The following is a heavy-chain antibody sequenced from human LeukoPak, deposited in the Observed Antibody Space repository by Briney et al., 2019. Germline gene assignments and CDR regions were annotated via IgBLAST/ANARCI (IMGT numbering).Heavy chain of an antibody. J-gene: IGHJ4*02. CDR2: INPNSGGT. CDR1: GYTFTGYY. D-gene: IGHD6-13*01. V-gene: IGHV1-2*02. CDR3: ARVPRGSSWYRDY. Sequence: ASVKVSCKASGYTFTGYYMHWVRQAPGQGLEWMGWINPNSGGTNYAQKFQGRVTMTRDTSISTAYMELRSLRSDDTAVYYCARVPRGSSWYRDYWGQGTLVTVSS.